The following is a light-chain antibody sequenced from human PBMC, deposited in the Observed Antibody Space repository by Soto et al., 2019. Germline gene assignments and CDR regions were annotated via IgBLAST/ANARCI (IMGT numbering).Light chain of an antibody. Sequence: EIVLTQSPGTLSLSPGERATISCRASRSVSSRYLAWYQQKAGQAPRLLISGASSRATGIPDRFSGSGSGTDFTLIISRLETDDFAMYYCHQYGYSPNTFGQGTKVEIK. J-gene: IGKJ2*01. CDR2: GAS. V-gene: IGKV3-20*01. CDR1: RSVSSRY. CDR3: HQYGYSPNT.